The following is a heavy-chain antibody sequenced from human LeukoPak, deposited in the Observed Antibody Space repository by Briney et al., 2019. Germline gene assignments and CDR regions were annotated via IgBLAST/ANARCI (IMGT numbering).Heavy chain of an antibody. J-gene: IGHJ4*02. CDR3: ATNIVAATDY. V-gene: IGHV4-39*01. CDR1: GGSISSSNYY. Sequence: SETLSLTCTVSGGSISSSNYYWGWIRQPPGKGLEWIGSIYYSGRTYYNPSLKSRVTISVDTSKNQFSLKLSSVTAADTAVYYCATNIVAATDYWGQGTLVTVSS. CDR2: IYYSGRT. D-gene: IGHD1-26*01.